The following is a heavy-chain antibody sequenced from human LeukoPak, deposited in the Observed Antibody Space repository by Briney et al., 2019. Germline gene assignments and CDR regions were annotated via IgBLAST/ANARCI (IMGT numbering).Heavy chain of an antibody. CDR1: GYTFATYG. CDR3: ARDKMATILDY. V-gene: IGHV1-46*01. CDR2: INPSGGST. Sequence: ASVKVSCKASGYTFATYGISWVRQAPGQGLEWMGIINPSGGSTSYAQKFQDRVTMTRGTSTSTVYMELSSLRSEDTAVYYCARDKMATILDYWGQGTLVTVSS. J-gene: IGHJ4*02. D-gene: IGHD5-24*01.